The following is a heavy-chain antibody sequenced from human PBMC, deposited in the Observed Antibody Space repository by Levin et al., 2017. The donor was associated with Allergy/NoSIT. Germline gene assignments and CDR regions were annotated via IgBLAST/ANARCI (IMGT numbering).Heavy chain of an antibody. J-gene: IGHJ4*02. V-gene: IGHV1-2*02. Sequence: ASVKVSCKTSGYTFTGYYLHWVRQAPGQGLEWMGWINPNSGDTNYAQKFQGRVTMTRDTSISTAYMDLSRLRSDDTAVYYCARLRPTDGVGYWGQGTLVSVSS. CDR2: INPNSGDT. CDR3: ARLRPTDGVGY. CDR1: GYTFTGYY. D-gene: IGHD4-17*01.